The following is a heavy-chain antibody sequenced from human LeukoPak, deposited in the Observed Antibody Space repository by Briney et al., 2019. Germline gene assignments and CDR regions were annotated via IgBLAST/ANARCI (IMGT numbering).Heavy chain of an antibody. V-gene: IGHV4-34*01. Sequence: GSLRLPCAASGFTFSSYAMSWVRQPPGKGLEWIGEINHSGSTNYNPSLKSRVTISVDTSKNQFSLKLSSVTAADTAVYYCARGGYCGGDCYSYIDYWGQGTLVTVSS. CDR2: INHSGST. J-gene: IGHJ4*02. D-gene: IGHD2-21*02. CDR3: ARGGYCGGDCYSYIDY. CDR1: GFTFSSYA.